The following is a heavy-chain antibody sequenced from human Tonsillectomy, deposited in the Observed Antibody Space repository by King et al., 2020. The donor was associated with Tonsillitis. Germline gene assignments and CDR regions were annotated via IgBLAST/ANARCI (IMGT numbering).Heavy chain of an antibody. Sequence: QLQESGPGLVKPSETLSLTCTVSGDSIITSSYYWGWIRQPPGKGLEWFGSIFHTGRTFYNPSLKSRVTMSVDPSKNQFSLKLTSLTAADTAVYYCARTFCSGSSCYLYYYYMDVWGRGTMVTVSS. CDR1: GDSIITSSYY. V-gene: IGHV4-39*01. CDR2: IFHTGRT. D-gene: IGHD2-15*01. J-gene: IGHJ6*03. CDR3: ARTFCSGSSCYLYYYYMDV.